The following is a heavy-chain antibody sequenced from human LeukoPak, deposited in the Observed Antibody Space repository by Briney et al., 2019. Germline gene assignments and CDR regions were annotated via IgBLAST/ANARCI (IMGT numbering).Heavy chain of an antibody. J-gene: IGHJ4*02. CDR2: IYYSGSS. Sequence: SETLSLTCTVSGDSISSGDYYWSWIPQPPGKGLEWIGNIYYSGSSYYNPSLKSRLTISVDTSKTQCPLKLSSVTAADTAVYYCARDHGDYVGYFDYWGQGSLVTVSS. V-gene: IGHV4-30-4*01. D-gene: IGHD4-17*01. CDR3: ARDHGDYVGYFDY. CDR1: GDSISSGDYY.